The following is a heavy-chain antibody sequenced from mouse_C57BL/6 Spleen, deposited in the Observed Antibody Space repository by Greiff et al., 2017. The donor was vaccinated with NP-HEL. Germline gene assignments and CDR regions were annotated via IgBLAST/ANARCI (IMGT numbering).Heavy chain of an antibody. Sequence: EVKLMESGGGLVKPGGSLKLSCAASGFTFSDYGMHWVRQAPEKGLEWVAYISSGSSTIYYADTVKGRFTISRDNAKNTLFLQMTSLRSEDTAMYYCARGGYYGSSWDWYFDVWGTGTTVTVSS. J-gene: IGHJ1*03. V-gene: IGHV5-17*01. D-gene: IGHD1-1*01. CDR2: ISSGSSTI. CDR3: ARGGYYGSSWDWYFDV. CDR1: GFTFSDYG.